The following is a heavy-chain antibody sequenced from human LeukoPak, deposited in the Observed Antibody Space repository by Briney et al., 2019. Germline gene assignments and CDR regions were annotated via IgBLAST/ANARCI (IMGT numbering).Heavy chain of an antibody. J-gene: IGHJ5*02. CDR2: ISAYNGNT. V-gene: IGHV1-18*04. CDR3: ARVKGRIAVAGWFDP. CDR1: GYTFTSYG. D-gene: IGHD6-19*01. Sequence: ASVKVSCKASGYTFTSYGISWARQAPGQGLEWMGWISAYNGNTNYAQKLQGRVTMTTDTSTSTAYMELRSLRSDDTAVYYCARVKGRIAVAGWFDPWGQGTLVTVSS.